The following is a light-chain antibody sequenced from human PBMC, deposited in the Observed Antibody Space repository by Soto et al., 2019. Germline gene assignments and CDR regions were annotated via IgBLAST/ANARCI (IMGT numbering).Light chain of an antibody. Sequence: DIQMTQSPSSLSASVGDRVTITCRASQSVSSHLNWYQQKPGKAPKLLIYAASRLQSGVPSRFSGSGSGTDFTLTISNLQPEDFATYSCQHSHSTPLTFGGGTKVDIK. CDR2: AAS. CDR1: QSVSSH. V-gene: IGKV1-39*01. CDR3: QHSHSTPLT. J-gene: IGKJ4*01.